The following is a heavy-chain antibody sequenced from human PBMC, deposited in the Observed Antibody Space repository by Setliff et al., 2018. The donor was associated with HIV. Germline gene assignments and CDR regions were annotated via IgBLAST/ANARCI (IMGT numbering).Heavy chain of an antibody. CDR3: ARGAFIGYGWSYFGMDV. CDR1: GGSFSDYY. CDR2: IDHRGRP. V-gene: IGHV4-34*01. J-gene: IGHJ6*02. D-gene: IGHD3-22*01. Sequence: PSETLSLTCGIYGGSFSDYYWSWIRQPPGKGLEWIGEIDHRGRPKYNPSLNSRVTMSVDKSRNQFSLKVSSVTAADTAVYYCARGAFIGYGWSYFGMDVWGQGTTVTVSS.